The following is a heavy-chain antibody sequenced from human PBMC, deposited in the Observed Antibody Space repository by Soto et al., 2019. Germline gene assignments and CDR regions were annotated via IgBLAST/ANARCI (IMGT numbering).Heavy chain of an antibody. V-gene: IGHV3-23*01. D-gene: IGHD6-6*01. J-gene: IGHJ6*02. CDR3: ARPSIAARSNYYYGMDV. Sequence: PGGSLRLSCAASGFTFSSYAMSWVRQAPGKGLEWVSAISGSGGSTYYADSVKGRFTISRDNSKNTLYLQMNSLRAEDTAVYYCARPSIAARSNYYYGMDVWGQGTTVTVSS. CDR2: ISGSGGST. CDR1: GFTFSSYA.